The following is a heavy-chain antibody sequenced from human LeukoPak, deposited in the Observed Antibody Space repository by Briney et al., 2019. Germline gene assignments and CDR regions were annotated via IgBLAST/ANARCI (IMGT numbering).Heavy chain of an antibody. J-gene: IGHJ5*02. Sequence: ASVKVSCKASGGTFSSYAISWVRQAPGQGLEWMGGIIPIFGTANYAQKFQGRVTITADESTSTAYMELSSLRSEDTAVYYCARSIRPENWFDPWGQGTLVTVSS. D-gene: IGHD6-6*01. V-gene: IGHV1-69*13. CDR2: IIPIFGTA. CDR1: GGTFSSYA. CDR3: ARSIRPENWFDP.